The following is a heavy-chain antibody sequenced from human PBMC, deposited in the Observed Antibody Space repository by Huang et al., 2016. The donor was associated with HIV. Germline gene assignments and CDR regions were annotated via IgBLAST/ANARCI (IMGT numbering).Heavy chain of an antibody. D-gene: IGHD1-1*01. Sequence: QVQLQQWGAGLLKPSETLSLTCAVYGGSFSGYYWSWIRQSPGKGLEWIGEINHSGSTNYNPSLKSRLTISVDTSKNQFSLKLSSGTAADTAVYYCARERMMSWLDDHDAFDIWGQVTMVTVSS. CDR1: GGSFSGYY. CDR3: ARERMMSWLDDHDAFDI. CDR2: INHSGST. V-gene: IGHV4-34*01. J-gene: IGHJ3*02.